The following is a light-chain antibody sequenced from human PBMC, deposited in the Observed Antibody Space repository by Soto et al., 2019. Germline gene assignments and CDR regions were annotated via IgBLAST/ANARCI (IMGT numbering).Light chain of an antibody. Sequence: EIVLTQSPATLSLSPGDRATLSCRASQSISRYLAWYQEKLGQAPRLLIYDASNRATGIPARFSGSGSGTDFTLTISSLEPEDFAVYYCQQRSDWRITFGQGTKLEIK. V-gene: IGKV3-11*01. J-gene: IGKJ2*01. CDR3: QQRSDWRIT. CDR2: DAS. CDR1: QSISRY.